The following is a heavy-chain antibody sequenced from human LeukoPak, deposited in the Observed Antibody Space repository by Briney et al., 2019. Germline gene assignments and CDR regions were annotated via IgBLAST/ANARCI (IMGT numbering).Heavy chain of an antibody. CDR3: ARSHYYDSSGIFSYYYGLDV. CDR1: GFTFSNYW. D-gene: IGHD3-22*01. CDR2: VNSDGSST. V-gene: IGHV3-74*01. J-gene: IGHJ6*02. Sequence: PGGSLRLSCAASGFTFSNYWMHWVRQAPGKGLVWVSRVNSDGSSTRHADSVKGRFTISRNNAKNTLYLQMNSLRSEDTAVYYCARSHYYDSSGIFSYYYGLDVWGQGTTVTVSS.